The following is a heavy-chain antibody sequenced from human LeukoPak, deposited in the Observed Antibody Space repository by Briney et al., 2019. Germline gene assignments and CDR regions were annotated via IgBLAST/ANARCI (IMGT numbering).Heavy chain of an antibody. CDR1: GYTFTSYY. CDR3: ASPAGDRPAAFDY. Sequence: RRASVKLSCTASGYTFTSYYMHWVRQAPGQGLEWMGIINTSGGSTSYAQKFQGRVTMTRDMSTSTVYMELSSLRSEDTAVYYCASPAGDRPAAFDYWGQGTLVTVPS. V-gene: IGHV1-46*01. CDR2: INTSGGST. J-gene: IGHJ4*02. D-gene: IGHD7-27*01.